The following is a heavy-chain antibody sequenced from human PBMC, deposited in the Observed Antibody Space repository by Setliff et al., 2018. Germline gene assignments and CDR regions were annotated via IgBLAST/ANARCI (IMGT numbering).Heavy chain of an antibody. CDR2: IYYSGST. CDR1: GGSISSGGYY. J-gene: IGHJ3*02. CDR3: ARVPRFTDTRNAFDI. Sequence: SETLSLTCTVSGGSISSGGYYWSWIRQHPGKGLEWIGYIYYSGSTYYNPSLKSRVTISVDTSKNQFFLKLNSVTAADTAVYYCARVPRFTDTRNAFDIWGQGTMVTVSS. D-gene: IGHD5-18*01. V-gene: IGHV4-31*03.